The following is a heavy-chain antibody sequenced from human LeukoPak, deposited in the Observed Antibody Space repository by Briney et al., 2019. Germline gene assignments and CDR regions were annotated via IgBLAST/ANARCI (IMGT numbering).Heavy chain of an antibody. V-gene: IGHV4-4*07. D-gene: IGHD6-13*01. CDR2: IYTSGST. J-gene: IGHJ4*02. CDR3: ARTPLYSSSWYSPFDY. CDR1: GGSISSYY. Sequence: TSSETLSLTCTVSGGSISSYYWNWIRQPAGKGLEWIGRIYTSGSTTYNPSLKSRVTMSLDTSKKQFSLKLTSGTAADTAVYYCARTPLYSSSWYSPFDYWGQGTLVTVSS.